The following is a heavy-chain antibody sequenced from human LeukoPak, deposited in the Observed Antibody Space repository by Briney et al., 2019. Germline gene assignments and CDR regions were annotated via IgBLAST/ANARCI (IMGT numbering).Heavy chain of an antibody. Sequence: ASVKVSCKASGYTFTSYAMHWVRQAPGQRLEWMGWINAGNGNTKYSQKFQGRVTITADKSTSTAYMELSSLRSEDTAVYYCARRSGTKGFDYWGQGTLVTVSS. CDR3: ARRSGTKGFDY. J-gene: IGHJ4*02. D-gene: IGHD1-26*01. CDR1: GYTFTSYA. V-gene: IGHV1-3*01. CDR2: INAGNGNT.